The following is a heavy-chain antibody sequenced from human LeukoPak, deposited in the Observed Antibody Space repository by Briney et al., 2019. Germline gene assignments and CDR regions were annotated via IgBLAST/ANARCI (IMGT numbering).Heavy chain of an antibody. Sequence: SETLSLTCTVSGGSISRYYWSWIRQPPGKGLEWIGYIYYSGSTNYNPSLKSRVTISVDTSKNQFSLKLSSVTAADTAVYYCARAAAYGATKIDYWGQGTLVTVSS. CDR1: GGSISRYY. V-gene: IGHV4-59*01. CDR2: IYYSGST. J-gene: IGHJ4*02. D-gene: IGHD4/OR15-4a*01. CDR3: ARAAAYGATKIDY.